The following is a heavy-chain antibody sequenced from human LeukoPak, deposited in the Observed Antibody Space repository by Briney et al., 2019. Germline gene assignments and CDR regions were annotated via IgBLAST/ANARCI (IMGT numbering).Heavy chain of an antibody. Sequence: ASVKVSCKASGYTFTSYGISWVRQAPGQGLEWMGWISAYNGNTNYAQKLQGRVTMTTDTSTSTAYMELRSLRSDDTAVYYCARGYDYGDYVEDFDYWGQGTLVTVSS. V-gene: IGHV1-18*01. CDR2: ISAYNGNT. J-gene: IGHJ4*02. CDR3: ARGYDYGDYVEDFDY. D-gene: IGHD4-17*01. CDR1: GYTFTSYG.